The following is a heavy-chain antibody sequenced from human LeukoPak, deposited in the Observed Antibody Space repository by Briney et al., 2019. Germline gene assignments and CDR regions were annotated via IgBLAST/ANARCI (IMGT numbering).Heavy chain of an antibody. Sequence: SGGSLSLSCAASGFTFRSSSMSWVRQAPGKGLEWLSFISPNGVYIYYAESVKGRFTISRDDASNSLYLQMNSLRGEDTAVYYCTKLPGAFPLGEDWGQGTLVTVSS. CDR2: ISPNGVYI. J-gene: IGHJ4*02. CDR1: GFTFRSSS. CDR3: TKLPGAFPLGED. V-gene: IGHV3-21*01. D-gene: IGHD1-26*01.